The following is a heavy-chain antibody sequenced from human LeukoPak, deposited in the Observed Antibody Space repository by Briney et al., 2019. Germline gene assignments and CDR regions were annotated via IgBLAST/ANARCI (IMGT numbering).Heavy chain of an antibody. Sequence: PSETLSLTCTVSGGSISSSSYYWGWIRQPPGKGLEWIGSIYYSGSTYYNPSLKSRVTISVDTSKNQFSLKLSSVTAADTAVYYCARGSGYSGYDDFDGAFDIWGQGTMVTVSS. D-gene: IGHD5-12*01. CDR3: ARGSGYSGYDDFDGAFDI. CDR1: GGSISSSSYY. CDR2: IYYSGST. J-gene: IGHJ3*02. V-gene: IGHV4-39*07.